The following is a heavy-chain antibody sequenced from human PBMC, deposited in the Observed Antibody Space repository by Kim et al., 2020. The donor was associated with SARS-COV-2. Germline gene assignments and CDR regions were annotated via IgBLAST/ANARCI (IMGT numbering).Heavy chain of an antibody. CDR1: GGSFSGYY. CDR3: ARFGSIRYFDWLKGFDY. Sequence: SETLSLTCAVYGGSFSGYYWSWIRQPPGKVLEWIGEINHSGSTNYNPSLKSRVTISVDTSKNQFSLKLSSVTAADTAVYYCARFGSIRYFDWLKGFDYWGQGTLVTVSS. J-gene: IGHJ4*02. CDR2: INHSGST. V-gene: IGHV4-34*01. D-gene: IGHD3-9*01.